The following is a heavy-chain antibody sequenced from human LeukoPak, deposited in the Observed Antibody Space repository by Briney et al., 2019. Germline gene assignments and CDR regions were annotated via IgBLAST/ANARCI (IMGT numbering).Heavy chain of an antibody. V-gene: IGHV3-53*01. CDR2: IYSGGKT. CDR3: AREGIAAAPY. Sequence: GGSLRLSCAASGFTVSSNYMSWVRQAPGKGLEWVSVIYSGGKTFYADSVKGRFTISRDNSRNTLYLQMNSLRAEDTAVYYCAREGIAAAPYWGQGTLVTVSS. CDR1: GFTVSSNY. D-gene: IGHD6-13*01. J-gene: IGHJ4*02.